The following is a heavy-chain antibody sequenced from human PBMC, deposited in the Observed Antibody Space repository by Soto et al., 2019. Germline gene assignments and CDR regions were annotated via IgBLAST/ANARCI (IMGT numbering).Heavy chain of an antibody. J-gene: IGHJ4*02. V-gene: IGHV4-34*01. CDR2: INHSGST. CDR1: GGSFSGYY. CDR3: ARRSLKTAAGSRNYYFDY. Sequence: SETLSLTCAVYGGSFSGYYWSWIRQPPGKGLEWIGEINHSGSTNYNPSLKSRVTISVDTSKNQFSLKLSSVTAADTAVYYCARRSLKTAAGSRNYYFDYWGQGTLVTV. D-gene: IGHD6-13*01.